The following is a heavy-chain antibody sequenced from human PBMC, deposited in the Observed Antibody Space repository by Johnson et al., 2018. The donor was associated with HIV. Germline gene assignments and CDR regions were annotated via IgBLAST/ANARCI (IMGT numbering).Heavy chain of an antibody. J-gene: IGHJ3*02. Sequence: VQLVESGGGLVQPGGSLRLSCAASGFTVSSNYMSWVRQAPGKGLEWVSVIYSGGSTYYADSVKDRFTISRDNSKNSLYLQMNSLRAEDTALYYCAREGYGSYSASDAFDIWGQGTMVTVSS. V-gene: IGHV3-66*01. D-gene: IGHD1-26*01. CDR3: AREGYGSYSASDAFDI. CDR1: GFTVSSNY. CDR2: IYSGGST.